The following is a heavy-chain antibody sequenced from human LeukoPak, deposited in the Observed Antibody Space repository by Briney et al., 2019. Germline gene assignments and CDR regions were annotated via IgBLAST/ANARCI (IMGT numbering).Heavy chain of an antibody. J-gene: IGHJ3*01. Sequence: GGSLRLSCAASGFTFSSYSMNWVRQAPGKGLEWVSSISSSSSYIYYADSVKGRFTISRDNAKNSLYLQMNSLRAEDTAVYYCASEAIVGATNAFDVWGQGTMVTVSS. V-gene: IGHV3-21*01. D-gene: IGHD1-26*01. CDR2: ISSSSSYI. CDR3: ASEAIVGATNAFDV. CDR1: GFTFSSYS.